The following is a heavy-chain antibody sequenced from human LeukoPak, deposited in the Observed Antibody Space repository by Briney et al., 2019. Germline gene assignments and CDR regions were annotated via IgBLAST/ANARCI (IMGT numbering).Heavy chain of an antibody. CDR3: ARHSGYDFAFDY. V-gene: IGHV3-66*04. Sequence: GGSLRLSCAASGFTVSSNYMSWVRQAPGKGLEWVSVIYSGGSTYYADSVKGRFTISRDNAQNSLYLQMNSLRADDTAVYYCARHSGYDFAFDYWGQGTLVTVSS. D-gene: IGHD5-12*01. CDR2: IYSGGST. CDR1: GFTVSSNY. J-gene: IGHJ4*02.